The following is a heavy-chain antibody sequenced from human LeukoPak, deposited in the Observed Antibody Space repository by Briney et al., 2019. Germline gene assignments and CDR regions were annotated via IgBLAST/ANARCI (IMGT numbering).Heavy chain of an antibody. CDR3: ARGGDYDGAFDI. J-gene: IGHJ3*02. D-gene: IGHD3-16*01. CDR1: GFTFSSYW. V-gene: IGHV3-74*03. CDR2: INSDGTGT. Sequence: GGSLRLSCAASGFTFSSYWMHWVRQAPGKGPVWVSRINSDGTGTMYADSVKGRFTISRDNAKNTLYLQMNSLRAEDTAVYYCARGGDYDGAFDIWGQGTMVTVSS.